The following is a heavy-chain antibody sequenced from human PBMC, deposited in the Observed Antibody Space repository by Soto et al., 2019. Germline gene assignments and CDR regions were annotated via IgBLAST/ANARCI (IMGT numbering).Heavy chain of an antibody. J-gene: IGHJ4*02. CDR2: IVPVLNRE. V-gene: IGHV1-69*08. CDR1: GDTFSSYT. CDR3: ARGGDYYDSNGYYRLDY. D-gene: IGHD3-22*01. Sequence: QVQLVQSGAEVKKPGSSVKVSCKAPGDTFSSYTISWVRLAPGQGLEWLGRIVPVLNRETYAPRFQGRVTITADKTADTAYLELTSLQSDDTAVYYCARGGDYYDSNGYYRLDYWGQGTLLTVSS.